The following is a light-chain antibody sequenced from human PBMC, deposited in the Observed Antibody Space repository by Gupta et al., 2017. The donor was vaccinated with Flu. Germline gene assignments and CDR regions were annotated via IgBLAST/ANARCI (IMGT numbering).Light chain of an antibody. CDR3: LLYYGGAQGV. Sequence: QTVVTQEPSLTVSPGGTVPLTCASSAGAVTSDYYPNWFQQKPGQPPRALIYSTTIKYSWTPARFSGSLLGGKAALTLSGAQPEDESEYYCLLYYGGAQGVFGGGTKLTVL. V-gene: IGLV7-43*01. J-gene: IGLJ3*02. CDR2: STT. CDR1: AGAVTSDYY.